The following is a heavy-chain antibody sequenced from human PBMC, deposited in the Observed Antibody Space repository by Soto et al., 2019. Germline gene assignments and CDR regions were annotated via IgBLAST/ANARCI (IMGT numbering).Heavy chain of an antibody. CDR2: ISYDGSNK. D-gene: IGHD3-22*01. J-gene: IGHJ4*02. Sequence: QVQLVESGGGVVQPGRSLRLSCAASGFTFSSYGMHWVHQAPGKGLEWVAVISYDGSNKYYADSVKGRFTISRDNSKNTLDLQMNSLRPEDTAVYYCARGVDIGYDSSDYWGQGTLVTVSS. CDR1: GFTFSSYG. V-gene: IGHV3-30*03. CDR3: ARGVDIGYDSSDY.